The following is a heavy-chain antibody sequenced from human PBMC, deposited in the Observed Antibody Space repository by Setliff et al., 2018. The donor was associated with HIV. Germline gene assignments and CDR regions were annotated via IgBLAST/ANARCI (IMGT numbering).Heavy chain of an antibody. CDR2: ISYSRST. CDR1: GDSINSGSYY. J-gene: IGHJ4*02. V-gene: IGHV4-61*10. Sequence: SETLSLTCTVSGDSINSGSYYWSRIRQPAGKGLEWIGYISYSRSTYYNSSLRSRVTISVDTSKNQFSLKVSSVTAADTAVYYCARERSLITNRRYFDSWGQGTLVTVSS. D-gene: IGHD1-1*01. CDR3: ARERSLITNRRYFDS.